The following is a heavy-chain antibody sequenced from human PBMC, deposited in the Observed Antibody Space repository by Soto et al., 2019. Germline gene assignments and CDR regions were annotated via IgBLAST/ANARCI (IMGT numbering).Heavy chain of an antibody. Sequence: VASVKVSCKASGYTFTSYAMHWVRQAPGQRLEWMGWINAGNGNTKYSQKFQGRVTITRDTSASTAYMELSSPRSEDTAVYYCARAYSSGWYYYWGQGTLVTVSS. D-gene: IGHD6-19*01. CDR2: INAGNGNT. CDR3: ARAYSSGWYYY. V-gene: IGHV1-3*01. CDR1: GYTFTSYA. J-gene: IGHJ4*02.